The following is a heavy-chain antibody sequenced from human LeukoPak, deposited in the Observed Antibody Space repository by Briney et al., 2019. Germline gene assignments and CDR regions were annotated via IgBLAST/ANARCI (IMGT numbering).Heavy chain of an antibody. V-gene: IGHV4-59*01. CDR3: ARSGESSYGYSGIDD. Sequence: SETLSLTCTVSGGSISSYYWSWIRQPPGKGLEWIGYIYYSGSTNYNPSLKSRVTISVDTSKNQFSLKLSSVTAADTAVYYCARSGESSYGYSGIDDWGQGTLVTVSS. CDR1: GGSISSYY. CDR2: IYYSGST. D-gene: IGHD5-18*01. J-gene: IGHJ4*02.